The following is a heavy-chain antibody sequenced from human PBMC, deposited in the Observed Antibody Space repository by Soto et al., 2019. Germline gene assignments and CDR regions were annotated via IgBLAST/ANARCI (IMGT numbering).Heavy chain of an antibody. J-gene: IGHJ6*02. CDR2: ISSSSSYI. D-gene: IGHD3-22*01. Sequence: VGSLRLSCAASGFTFSSYSMNWVRQAPGKGLEWVSSISSSSSYIYYADSVKGRFTISRDNAKNSLYLQMNSLRAEDTAVYYCARDRRRVRYYHDSSGSRGYGMDVWGQGTTVTVSS. V-gene: IGHV3-21*01. CDR3: ARDRRRVRYYHDSSGSRGYGMDV. CDR1: GFTFSSYS.